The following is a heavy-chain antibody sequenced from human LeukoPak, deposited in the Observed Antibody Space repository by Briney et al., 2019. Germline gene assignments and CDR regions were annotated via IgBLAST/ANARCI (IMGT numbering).Heavy chain of an antibody. CDR2: INPNSGGT. CDR3: ARRASLYSGYEY. D-gene: IGHD5-12*01. CDR1: GYTFTGYH. Sequence: ASVKVSCKASGYTFTGYHIHWVRQAPGQGLEWMGWINPNSGGTNYAQNFQGRVTMTRDTSISTAYMELSSLSSDDTAVYYCARRASLYSGYEYWGQGALVSVPS. J-gene: IGHJ4*02. V-gene: IGHV1-2*02.